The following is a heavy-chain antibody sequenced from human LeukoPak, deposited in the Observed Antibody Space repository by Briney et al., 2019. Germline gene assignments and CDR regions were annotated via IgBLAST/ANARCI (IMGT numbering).Heavy chain of an antibody. J-gene: IGHJ4*02. CDR2: IYYSGST. CDR3: ARWLQSVGFDY. D-gene: IGHD5-24*01. CDR1: GGSISSHY. Sequence: PSETLSLTCTVSGGSISSHYWSCIRQPPGKGLEWIGYIYYSGSTNYNPSLKSRVTISVDTSKNQFSLKLSSVTAADTAVYYCARWLQSVGFDYWGQGTLVTVSS. V-gene: IGHV4-59*11.